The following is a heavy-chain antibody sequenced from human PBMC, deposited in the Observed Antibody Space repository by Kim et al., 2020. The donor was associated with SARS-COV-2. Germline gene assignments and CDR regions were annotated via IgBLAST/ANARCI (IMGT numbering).Heavy chain of an antibody. D-gene: IGHD4-17*01. J-gene: IGHJ4*01. CDR1: GFTFSSYG. V-gene: IGHV3-33*05. CDR2: ISYDGSNK. CDR3: ARSPTTVVTPRAGYYFD. Sequence: GGSLRLSCAASGFTFSSYGMHWVRQSPGKGLEWVAVISYDGSNKYYADSVKGRFTISRDNSKNTLYLQMNSLRAEDTAVYYCARSPTTVVTPRAGYYFD.